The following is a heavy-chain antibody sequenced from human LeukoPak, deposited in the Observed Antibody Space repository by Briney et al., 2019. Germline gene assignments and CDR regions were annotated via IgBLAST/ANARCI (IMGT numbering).Heavy chain of an antibody. Sequence: SETLSLTCAVSGYSISSGYYWGWIRPPPGKGLEWIGSIYHSGSTYYNPSLKSRVTIPVDTSKNQFSLKLSSVTAADTAVYYCARHRVAGTSNWFDPWGQGTLVTVSS. CDR1: GYSISSGYY. D-gene: IGHD6-19*01. CDR2: IYHSGST. CDR3: ARHRVAGTSNWFDP. V-gene: IGHV4-38-2*01. J-gene: IGHJ5*02.